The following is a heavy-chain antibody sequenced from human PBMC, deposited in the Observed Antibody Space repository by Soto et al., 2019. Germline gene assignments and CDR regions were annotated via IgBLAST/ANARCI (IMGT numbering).Heavy chain of an antibody. CDR3: ASFSSPGVSWYFDL. CDR2: IYYSGTT. Sequence: LSLTCTVSGGSMSSYYWTWIRQPPGKGLEWIGYIYYSGTTNYNPSLKSRVAISVDTSKNQFSLNLSSVTAADTAVYYCASFSSPGVSWYFDLWGRGTLVTVSS. D-gene: IGHD3-10*01. V-gene: IGHV4-59*01. CDR1: GGSMSSYY. J-gene: IGHJ2*01.